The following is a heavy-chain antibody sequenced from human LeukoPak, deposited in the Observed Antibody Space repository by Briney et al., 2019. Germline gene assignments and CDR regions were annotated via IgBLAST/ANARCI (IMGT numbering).Heavy chain of an antibody. Sequence: SETLSLTCTVSGGSISSSSYYWGWIRQPPGKGLEWIGSIYYSGSTYYNPSLKSRVTISVDTSKNQFSLKLSSVTAADTAVYYCARRASSWGGLFDYWGQGTLVTVSS. CDR2: IYYSGST. D-gene: IGHD6-13*01. CDR1: GGSISSSSYY. V-gene: IGHV4-39*01. J-gene: IGHJ4*02. CDR3: ARRASSWGGLFDY.